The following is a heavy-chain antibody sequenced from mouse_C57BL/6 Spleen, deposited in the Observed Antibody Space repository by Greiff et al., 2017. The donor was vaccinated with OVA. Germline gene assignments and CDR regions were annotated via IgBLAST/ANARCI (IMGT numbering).Heavy chain of an antibody. Sequence: EVQGVESGGDLVKPGGSLKLSCAASGFTFSSYGMSWVRQTPDKRLEWVATISSGGSYTYYPDSVQGRFTISRDNAKNTLYLQMSSLKSEDTAMYYCARRVSPEYFDYWGQGTTLTVSS. CDR1: GFTFSSYG. V-gene: IGHV5-6*01. J-gene: IGHJ2*01. CDR2: ISSGGSYT. CDR3: ARRVSPEYFDY.